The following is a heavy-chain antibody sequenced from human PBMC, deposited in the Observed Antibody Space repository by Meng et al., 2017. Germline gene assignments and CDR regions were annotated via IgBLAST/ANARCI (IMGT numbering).Heavy chain of an antibody. CDR1: GGSISSNNW. D-gene: IGHD2-21*02. CDR3: ARELDAVGVTAYDL. V-gene: IGHV4-4*02. J-gene: IGHJ4*02. Sequence: QVQLQESGQGLLMPTGTLALSFAVAGGSISSNNWLSWVRQPPGKGLEWIGKVYHNGNANYNPSLKSRVTISVDKSKNQFSPKLSFVATADTAIYYCARELDAVGVTAYDLWGQGTLVTVSS. CDR2: VYHNGNA.